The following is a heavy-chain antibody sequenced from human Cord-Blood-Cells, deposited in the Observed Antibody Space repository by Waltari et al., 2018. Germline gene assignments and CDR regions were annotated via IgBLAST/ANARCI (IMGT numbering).Heavy chain of an antibody. CDR3: ARVPSHGSSASYFDY. CDR1: GYSISSGYY. Sequence: QVQLQESGPGLVKPSETLSLTCAVSGYSISSGYYWGLIRQPPGKGLEWIGSIYHSGRTYYTQALKSRITISVDTSKNQFSLKLSSVTAADTAVYYCARVPSHGSSASYFDYWGQGTLVTVSS. V-gene: IGHV4-38-2*01. D-gene: IGHD6-6*01. CDR2: IYHSGRT. J-gene: IGHJ4*02.